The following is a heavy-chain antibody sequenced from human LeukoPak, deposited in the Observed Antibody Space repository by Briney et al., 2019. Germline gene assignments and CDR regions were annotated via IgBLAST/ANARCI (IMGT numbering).Heavy chain of an antibody. J-gene: IGHJ5*02. Sequence: GGSLRLSCAASGFTVSSNYMSWVRQAPGKGLEWVSVIYSCGSTYYADSVKGRFTISRDNSKNTLYLQMNSLRAEDTAVYYCAKSLRPLVPMSWFDPWGQGTLVTVSS. CDR1: GFTVSSNY. V-gene: IGHV3-53*01. CDR3: AKSLRPLVPMSWFDP. D-gene: IGHD3-10*02. CDR2: IYSCGST.